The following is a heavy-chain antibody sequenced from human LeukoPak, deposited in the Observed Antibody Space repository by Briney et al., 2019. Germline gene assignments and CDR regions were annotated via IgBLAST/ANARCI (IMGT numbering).Heavy chain of an antibody. CDR2: IYTSGST. D-gene: IGHD3-22*01. Sequence: SETLSLTCTVSGGSISSYYWSWIRQPAGKGLEWIGRIYTSGSTNYNPSLKSRVTMSVDTSKNQFSLKLSSVTAADTAVYYCARDLSYYDSSGYYPDYWYFDLWGRGTLVTVSS. J-gene: IGHJ2*01. CDR1: GGSISSYY. CDR3: ARDLSYYDSSGYYPDYWYFDL. V-gene: IGHV4-4*07.